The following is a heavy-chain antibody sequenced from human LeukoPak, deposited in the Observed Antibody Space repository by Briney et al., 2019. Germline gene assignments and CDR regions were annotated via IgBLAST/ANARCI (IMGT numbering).Heavy chain of an antibody. J-gene: IGHJ5*02. D-gene: IGHD2-15*01. CDR3: ARWSSYSYNWFDP. V-gene: IGHV5-51*01. CDR2: IYPGDSDT. Sequence: GESLKISCKGSGYSFTSYWIGWVRQMPGKGLECMGIIYPGDSDTRYSPSFQGQVTISADKSISTAYLQWSSLKASDTAMYYCARWSSYSYNWFDPWGQGTLVTVSS. CDR1: GYSFTSYW.